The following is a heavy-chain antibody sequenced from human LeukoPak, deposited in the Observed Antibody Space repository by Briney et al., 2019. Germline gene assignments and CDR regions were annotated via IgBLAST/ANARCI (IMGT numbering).Heavy chain of an antibody. CDR2: MNPNSGNT. V-gene: IGHV1-8*03. J-gene: IGHJ4*02. Sequence: ASVKVSCKASGYTFTSYDINWVRQATGQGLEWMGWMNPNSGNTGYAQKFQGGVTITADESTSTAYMELSSLRSEDTAVYYCARDMTRIVVGEFDYWGQGTLVTVSS. D-gene: IGHD3-22*01. CDR3: ARDMTRIVVGEFDY. CDR1: GYTFTSYD.